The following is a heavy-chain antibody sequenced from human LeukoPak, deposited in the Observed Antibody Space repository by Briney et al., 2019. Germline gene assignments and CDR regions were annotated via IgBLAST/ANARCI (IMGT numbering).Heavy chain of an antibody. CDR2: INRRGHT. J-gene: IGHJ4*02. D-gene: IGHD2-21*02. V-gene: IGHV3-43*01. CDR1: GFTFDEYT. CDR3: AKEVDCPSDCLFFHS. Sequence: GGSLRLSCVASGFTFDEYTMHWVRQAPGKGLEWVSLINRRGHTFYADSVKGRFTISRDNSRNSVFLQMNSLRPEDTALYHCAKEVDCPSDCLFFHSWGQGTLVTVSS.